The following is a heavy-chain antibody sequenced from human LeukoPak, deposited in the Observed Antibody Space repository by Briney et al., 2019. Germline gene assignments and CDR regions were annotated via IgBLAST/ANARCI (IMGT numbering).Heavy chain of an antibody. CDR3: ARDWGFCASTSCPTSNY. CDR2: ISGSSNTI. D-gene: IGHD2-2*01. V-gene: IGHV3-11*04. J-gene: IGHJ4*02. CDR1: GFNFSNYY. Sequence: PGGSLRLSCAASGFNFSNYYMSWIRQTPGKGREWLSYISGSSNTIYYADSVRGRFTISRDNGKNSLFLQMHSLTNEDTAVYYCARDWGFCASTSCPTSNYWGQGTLVTVSS.